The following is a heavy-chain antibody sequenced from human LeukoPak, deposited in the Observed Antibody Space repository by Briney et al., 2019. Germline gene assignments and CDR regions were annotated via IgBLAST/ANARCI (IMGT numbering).Heavy chain of an antibody. J-gene: IGHJ4*02. CDR2: SSSSGSTI. V-gene: IGHV3-48*03. D-gene: IGHD2-2*01. Sequence: PGGSLRLSCAASGFTFSGYEMNWVRQAPGKGLEWVSYSSSSGSTIYYADSVKGRFTISRDNAKNSLYLRMNSLRAEDTAVYYCAREHCSSTSCSYFDYWGQGTLVTVSS. CDR1: GFTFSGYE. CDR3: AREHCSSTSCSYFDY.